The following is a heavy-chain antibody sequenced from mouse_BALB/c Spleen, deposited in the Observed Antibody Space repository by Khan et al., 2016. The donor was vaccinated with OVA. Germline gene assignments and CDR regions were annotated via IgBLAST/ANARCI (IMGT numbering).Heavy chain of an antibody. V-gene: IGHV5-12-1*01. J-gene: IGHJ1*01. CDR2: ISSGGGSI. CDR3: TRHQATMITTSCYFDV. Sequence: EVELVESGGGLVKPGGSLKLSCAASGFAFSSYDMSWVRQTPEKRLDWVAYISSGGGSIYFPDTVKGRFPISRDNAKNTLYLQMGSLKSEDTAIYYCTRHQATMITTSCYFDVWGAGTTVTVSS. CDR1: GFAFSSYD. D-gene: IGHD2-4*01.